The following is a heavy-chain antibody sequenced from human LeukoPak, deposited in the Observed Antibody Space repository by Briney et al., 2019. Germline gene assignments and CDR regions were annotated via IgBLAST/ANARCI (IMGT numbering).Heavy chain of an antibody. V-gene: IGHV3-7*05. D-gene: IGHD3-16*01. J-gene: IGHJ3*02. CDR1: GLTFSRFW. CDR2: IDQSGGRN. Sequence: GGSLRLSCAASGLTFSRFWMSWVRQAPGRGLEWVANIDQSGGRNNYVDSVKGRFTISRDNAKNSLFLEMSSLRADDTAVYFCARDVEGGTFDIWGQGTTVTVSS. CDR3: ARDVEGGTFDI.